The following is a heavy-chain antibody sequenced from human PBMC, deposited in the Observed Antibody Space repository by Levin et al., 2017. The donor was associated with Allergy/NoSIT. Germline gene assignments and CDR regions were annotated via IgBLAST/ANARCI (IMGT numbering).Heavy chain of an antibody. CDR2: IWYDGSNK. J-gene: IGHJ6*03. CDR1: GFTFSSYG. V-gene: IGHV3-33*01. CDR3: ARDPRYCSGGSCHNYMDG. D-gene: IGHD2-15*01. Sequence: GGSLRLSCAASGFTFSSYGMHWVRQAPGKGLEWVAVIWYDGSNKYYADSVKGRFTISRDNSKNTLYLQMNSLRAEDTAVYYCARDPRYCSGGSCHNYMDGWGKGTTVTVSS.